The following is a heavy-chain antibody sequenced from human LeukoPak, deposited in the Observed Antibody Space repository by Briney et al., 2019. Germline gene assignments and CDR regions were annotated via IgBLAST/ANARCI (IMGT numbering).Heavy chain of an antibody. CDR3: ARGAMVGYDFWSGVNWFDP. D-gene: IGHD3-3*01. CDR1: GGTFSSYA. V-gene: IGHV1-69*04. J-gene: IGHJ5*02. Sequence: ASVKVSCKASGGTFSSYAISWVRQAPGQGLEWMGRTIPIFGIANYAQKFQGRVTITADKSTSTAYMELSSLRSEDTAVYYCARGAMVGYDFWSGVNWFDPWGQGTLVTVSS. CDR2: TIPIFGIA.